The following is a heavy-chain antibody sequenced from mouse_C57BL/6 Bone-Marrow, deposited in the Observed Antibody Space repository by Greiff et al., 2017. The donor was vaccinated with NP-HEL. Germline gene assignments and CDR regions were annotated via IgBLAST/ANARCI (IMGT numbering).Heavy chain of an antibody. CDR2: ISYDGSN. V-gene: IGHV3-6*01. D-gene: IGHD1-1*01. CDR1: GYSITSGYY. Sequence: EVQLQESGPGLVKPSQSLSLTCSVTGYSITSGYYWNWIRQFPGNKLEWMGYISYDGSNNYNPSLKNRISITRDTSKNQFVLKLNSVTTEDTATYYCARGYYGSIDYWGQGTTLTVSS. J-gene: IGHJ2*01. CDR3: ARGYYGSIDY.